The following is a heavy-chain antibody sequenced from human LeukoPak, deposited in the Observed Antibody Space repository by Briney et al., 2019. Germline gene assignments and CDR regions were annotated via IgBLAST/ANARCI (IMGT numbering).Heavy chain of an antibody. D-gene: IGHD5-18*01. CDR1: GFSFSSYA. CDR3: ARGVGNYRYYFDS. J-gene: IGHJ4*02. V-gene: IGHV3-21*01. CDR2: ISSSGTYI. Sequence: GGSLRLSCAASGFSFSSYAMNWIRQAPGKGLEWVSSISSSGTYIYYADLVEGRFTISRDNSKNSLSLLMNSLRADDTAVYYCARGVGNYRYYFDSWGQGTLVTVSS.